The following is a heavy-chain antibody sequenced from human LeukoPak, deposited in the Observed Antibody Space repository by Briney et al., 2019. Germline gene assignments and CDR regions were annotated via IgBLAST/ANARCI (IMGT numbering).Heavy chain of an antibody. CDR3: ARGYSYGYGGWFDP. J-gene: IGHJ5*02. CDR1: GGSISGYH. V-gene: IGHV4-59*12. D-gene: IGHD5-18*01. CDR2: IYYSGSS. Sequence: SETLSLTCNVSGGSISGYHWSWIRQPPGKGLEWLGYIYYSGSSNYNPSLKSRVTMSVDTSKNQFSLKLSSVTAADTAVYYCARGYSYGYGGWFDPWGQGTLVTVSS.